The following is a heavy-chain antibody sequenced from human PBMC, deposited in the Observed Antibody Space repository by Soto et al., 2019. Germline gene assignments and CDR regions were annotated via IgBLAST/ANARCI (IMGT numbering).Heavy chain of an antibody. CDR1: GFTFSSYA. CDR2: ISGSGGST. D-gene: IGHD2-2*01. V-gene: IGHV3-23*01. Sequence: PGGSLRLSWAASGFTFSSYAMIWVRQAPGKGLEWVSAISGSGGSTYYADSVKGRFTISRDNSKNTLYLQMNSLRAEDTAVYYCANLVVPAASHYYGMDVWGQGTTVTVSS. CDR3: ANLVVPAASHYYGMDV. J-gene: IGHJ6*02.